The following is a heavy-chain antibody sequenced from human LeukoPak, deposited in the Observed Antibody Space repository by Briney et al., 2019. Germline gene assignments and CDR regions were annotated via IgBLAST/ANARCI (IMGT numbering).Heavy chain of an antibody. V-gene: IGHV3-7*01. CDR1: GFTLSSYW. CDR2: IKQDGSEK. D-gene: IGHD3-3*01. CDR3: ARVFSDFWSGYSYGWWFDP. J-gene: IGHJ5*02. Sequence: GGSLRLSCAASGFTLSSYWMSWVRQAPGKGLEWVANIKQDGSEKYYVDSVKGRFTISRDNAKNSLYLQMNSLRAEDTAAYYCARVFSDFWSGYSYGWWFDPWGQGTLVTVSS.